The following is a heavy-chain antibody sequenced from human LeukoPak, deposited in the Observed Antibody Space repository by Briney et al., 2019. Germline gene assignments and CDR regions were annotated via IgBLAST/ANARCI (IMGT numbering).Heavy chain of an antibody. V-gene: IGHV3-53*01. CDR2: IYSGGST. CDR1: GFTVTGNN. J-gene: IGHJ4*02. D-gene: IGHD1-26*01. Sequence: PGGSLRLSCAASGFTVTGNNMSWGRQAPGEGLGWGSVIYSGGSTFYTDSVKGRFTISTDNFPNTLFLHMHRVRDEDTPVYYCARGAIFVGGVGAQDSWGQGTLVTVSS. CDR3: ARGAIFVGGVGAQDS.